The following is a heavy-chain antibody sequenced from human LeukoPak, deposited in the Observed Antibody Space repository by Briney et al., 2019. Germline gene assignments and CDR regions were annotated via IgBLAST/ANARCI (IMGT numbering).Heavy chain of an antibody. D-gene: IGHD6-19*01. J-gene: IGHJ6*02. CDR1: GYTFTGYY. V-gene: IGHV1-2*02. CDR2: INPNSGGT. CDR3: ARVRIAVAGRREFSHPYGMDV. Sequence: ASVKVSCKASGYTFTGYYMHWVRQAPGQGLEWMGWINPNSGGTNYAQKFQGRVTMTRDTSISTAYMELSRLRSDDTAVYYCARVRIAVAGRREFSHPYGMDVWGQGTTVTVSS.